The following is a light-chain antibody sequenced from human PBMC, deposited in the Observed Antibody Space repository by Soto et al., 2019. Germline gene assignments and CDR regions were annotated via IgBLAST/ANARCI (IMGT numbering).Light chain of an antibody. CDR3: LQYDSRYT. V-gene: IGKV1-5*01. Sequence: DIQMTQSPSTLSASVGDRVTITCRASQSIDRWLAWYQQKPGKAPRLLIFDVSSLESGVLSRFSGSGSGTEFTLTISSLQPDDFATYYCLQYDSRYTFGQGTKVDIK. J-gene: IGKJ2*01. CDR2: DVS. CDR1: QSIDRW.